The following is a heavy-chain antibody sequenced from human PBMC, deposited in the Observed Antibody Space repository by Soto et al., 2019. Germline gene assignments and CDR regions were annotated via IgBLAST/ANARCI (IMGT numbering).Heavy chain of an antibody. CDR1: GGSISPYS. D-gene: IGHD2-2*01. CDR3: ARGSTSSYFHGLDV. V-gene: IGHV4-59*01. Sequence: PSETLSLTCTVSGGSISPYSWSWIRQPPGKGLEWIGNIYYSGSTYYKPSLKSRVTISLDTSNNQLSLKLSSVIAADTAVYYCARGSTSSYFHGLDVWGQGNTVTFS. CDR2: IYYSGST. J-gene: IGHJ6*02.